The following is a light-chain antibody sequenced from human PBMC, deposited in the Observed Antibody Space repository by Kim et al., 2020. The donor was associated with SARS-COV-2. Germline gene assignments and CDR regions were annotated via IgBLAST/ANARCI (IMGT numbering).Light chain of an antibody. CDR1: QSVDSY. CDR2: DAS. J-gene: IGKJ4*01. CDR3: QQCRDWPIT. Sequence: PGERATLSCRASQSVDSYLAWYQQKPGQPPRLLIYDASNRAADIPARFSGSGSGTDFTLTISSLEPEDYAVYYCQQCRDWPITLGGGTKVDIK. V-gene: IGKV3-11*01.